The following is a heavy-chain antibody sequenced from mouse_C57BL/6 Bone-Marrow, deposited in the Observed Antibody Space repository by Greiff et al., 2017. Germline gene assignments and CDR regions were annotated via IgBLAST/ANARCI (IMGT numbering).Heavy chain of an antibody. J-gene: IGHJ4*01. Sequence: EVQLQQSGPELVKPGASVKIPCKASGYTFTDYNMDWVKQSHGKSLEWIGDINPNNGGTIYNQKFKGKATLTVDKSSSTAYMELRSLTSEDTAVYYCARVGCYDGYLFMDYWGQGTSVTVSS. D-gene: IGHD2-3*01. CDR1: GYTFTDYN. CDR3: ARVGCYDGYLFMDY. CDR2: INPNNGGT. V-gene: IGHV1-18*01.